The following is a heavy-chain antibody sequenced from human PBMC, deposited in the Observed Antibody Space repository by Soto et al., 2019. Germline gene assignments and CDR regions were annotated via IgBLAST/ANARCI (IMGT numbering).Heavy chain of an antibody. CDR3: ARSAERGSPDGVYYFDY. V-gene: IGHV1-46*01. CDR1: GYTFTSYY. Sequence: QVQLVQSGAEVKKPGASVKVSCKASGYTFTSYYMHWVRQAPGQGLEWMGIINPSGGSTSYAQKFQGRVTMTRDTSTSTVYMELSSLRSEDTAVYYCARSAERGSPDGVYYFDYWGQGTLVTVSS. CDR2: INPSGGST. J-gene: IGHJ4*02. D-gene: IGHD3-16*01.